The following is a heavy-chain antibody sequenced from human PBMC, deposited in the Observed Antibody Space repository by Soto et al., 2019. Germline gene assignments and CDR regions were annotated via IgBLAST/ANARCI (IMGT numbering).Heavy chain of an antibody. V-gene: IGHV3-74*01. CDR1: GFTFSSYW. J-gene: IGHJ4*02. CDR3: VRTSLVVAAATREDY. CDR2: INSDGSST. Sequence: EVQLVESGGGLVQPGGSLRLSCAASGFTFSSYWMHWVRQAPGKGLLWVSRINSDGSSTSYADSVKGRFTISRDNAKNTLYLQMNSLRADDTAVYYCVRTSLVVAAATREDYWGQGTLVTVSS. D-gene: IGHD2-15*01.